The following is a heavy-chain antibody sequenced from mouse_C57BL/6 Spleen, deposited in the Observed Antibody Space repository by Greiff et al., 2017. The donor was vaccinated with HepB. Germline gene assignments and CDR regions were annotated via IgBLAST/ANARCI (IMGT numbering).Heavy chain of an antibody. CDR1: GFTFSDYY. V-gene: IGHV5-16*01. CDR3: ARELGTGGFAY. Sequence: DVKLVESEGGLVQPGSSMKLSCTASGFTFSDYYMAWVRQVPEKGLEWVANINYDGSSTYYLDSLKSRFIISRDNAKNILYLQMSRLKSEDTATYYCARELGTGGFAYWGQGTLVTVSA. CDR2: INYDGSST. D-gene: IGHD4-1*01. J-gene: IGHJ3*01.